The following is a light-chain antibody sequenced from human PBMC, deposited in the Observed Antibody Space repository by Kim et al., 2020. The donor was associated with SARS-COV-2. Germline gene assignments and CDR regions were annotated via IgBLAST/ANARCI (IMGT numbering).Light chain of an antibody. CDR3: QVWDSSSDHVV. V-gene: IGLV3-21*04. Sequence: APGKTTSSTCGGNNIGSKSVNWYQQKPGQAPVLVIYYDSDRPSGIPERFSGSNSGNTATLTISRVEAGDEADYYCQVWDSSSDHVVFGGGTQLTVL. CDR2: YDS. CDR1: NIGSKS. J-gene: IGLJ2*01.